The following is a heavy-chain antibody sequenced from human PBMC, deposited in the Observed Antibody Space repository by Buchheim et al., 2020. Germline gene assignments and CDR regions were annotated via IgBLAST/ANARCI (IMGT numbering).Heavy chain of an antibody. CDR3: ARGGTSGSLDY. CDR2: INTDGTDT. D-gene: IGHD3-10*01. Sequence: EVQLVDSGGGLVQPGGSLRLSCAASGFTFSSYWMHWVRQAPGKGPVWVSRINTDGTDTSYADSVKGRFTISRDNARNTPYLQMNSLEAEDTAVYFCARGGTSGSLDYWGQGTL. CDR1: GFTFSSYW. J-gene: IGHJ4*02. V-gene: IGHV3-74*01.